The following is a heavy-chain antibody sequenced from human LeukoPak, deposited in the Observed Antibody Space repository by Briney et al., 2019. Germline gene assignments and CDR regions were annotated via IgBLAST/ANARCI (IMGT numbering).Heavy chain of an antibody. CDR2: IYPGDSDT. D-gene: IGHD3-22*01. J-gene: IGHJ4*02. V-gene: IGHV5-51*01. CDR1: GYSFTSYW. CDR3: ARQGRTYYYDSSGYGHFDY. Sequence: GGSLQISCKGSGYSFTSYWIGWVRQVPGKGLEWMGIIYPGDSDTRYSPSFQGQVAISADKSISTAYLQWSSLKASDTAMYYCARQGRTYYYDSSGYGHFDYWGQGTLVTVSS.